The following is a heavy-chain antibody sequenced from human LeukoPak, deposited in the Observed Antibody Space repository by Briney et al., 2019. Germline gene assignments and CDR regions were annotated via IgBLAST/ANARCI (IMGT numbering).Heavy chain of an antibody. CDR3: TRGTTDIVADVSDAFDI. Sequence: PGGSLRLSCGASGFTFTAFAMHWVRQAPGKGLEWVAAISYDARNKYYAVSVRGRFTISRDNSRNTLFLQLNSLKVEDTAVYFCTRGTTDIVADVSDAFDIWGQGSVVTVSS. CDR2: ISYDARNK. D-gene: IGHD5-12*01. CDR1: GFTFTAFA. V-gene: IGHV3-30*04. J-gene: IGHJ3*02.